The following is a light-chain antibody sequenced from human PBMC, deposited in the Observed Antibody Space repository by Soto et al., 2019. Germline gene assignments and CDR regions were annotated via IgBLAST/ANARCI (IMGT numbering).Light chain of an antibody. Sequence: EIVLTQSPGTLSLSPGERVTLSCRASQSVCSRCLAWYQQKPGQSPRLLIYGASSRATGIPDRFSGSGSGTDFTLTIGRLEPEDFAVYYCQHYGTTPWTFGQGTKVGIK. CDR1: QSVCSRC. V-gene: IGKV3-20*01. CDR2: GAS. CDR3: QHYGTTPWT. J-gene: IGKJ1*01.